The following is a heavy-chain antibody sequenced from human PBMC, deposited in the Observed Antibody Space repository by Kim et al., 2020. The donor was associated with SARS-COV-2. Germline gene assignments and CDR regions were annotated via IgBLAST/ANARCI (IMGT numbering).Heavy chain of an antibody. D-gene: IGHD3-10*01. Sequence: YADSVEGRFTISRDNSENTLYLRMNSLRAEDTAVYYCAAALGEDPYIIAYWGQGTLVTVSS. J-gene: IGHJ4*02. CDR3: AAALGEDPYIIAY. V-gene: IGHV3-23*01.